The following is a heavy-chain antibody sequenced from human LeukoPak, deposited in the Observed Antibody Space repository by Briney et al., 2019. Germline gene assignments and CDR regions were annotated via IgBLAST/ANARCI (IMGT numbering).Heavy chain of an antibody. CDR1: GGSFSGYY. CDR2: INHSGST. V-gene: IGHV4-34*01. J-gene: IGHJ4*02. D-gene: IGHD3-3*01. Sequence: PSETLSLTCAVYGGSFSGYYWSWIRQPPGKGLEWIGEINHSGSTNYNPSLKSRVTISVDTSKKQFSLKLSSVTAADTAVYYCARSGYYDFWSVGYWGQGTLVTVSS. CDR3: ARSGYYDFWSVGY.